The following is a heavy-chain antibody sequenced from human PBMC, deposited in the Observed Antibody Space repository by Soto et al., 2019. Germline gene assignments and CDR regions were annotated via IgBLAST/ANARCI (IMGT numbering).Heavy chain of an antibody. Sequence: QVQLVESGGGVVQPGASLRLSCVGSGFTFRSYVIHWVRQAPGKGLEWVALTSYDGSNKYYDDSVKGRFTISRDNSRNTVDLHMDSMRLEDTALYYCARWGTTGGLDVWGQGTLVSVSS. J-gene: IGHJ4*02. CDR2: TSYDGSNK. D-gene: IGHD3-16*01. CDR3: ARWGTTGGLDV. CDR1: GFTFRSYV. V-gene: IGHV3-30*19.